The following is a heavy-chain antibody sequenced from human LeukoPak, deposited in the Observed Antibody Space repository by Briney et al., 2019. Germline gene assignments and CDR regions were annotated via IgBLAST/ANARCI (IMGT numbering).Heavy chain of an antibody. V-gene: IGHV3-30*03. Sequence: GGSLRLSCAASEFTSTSYGMHWVRQAPGRGLEWVTHISSDGIQKYYADSVKGRFTISGDNSNNTLFLQMNGLRPEDTAVYYCATDLGPQLGYDSWGQGTLVTVSS. CDR2: ISSDGIQK. CDR3: ATDLGPQLGYDS. J-gene: IGHJ4*02. D-gene: IGHD1-1*01. CDR1: EFTSTSYG.